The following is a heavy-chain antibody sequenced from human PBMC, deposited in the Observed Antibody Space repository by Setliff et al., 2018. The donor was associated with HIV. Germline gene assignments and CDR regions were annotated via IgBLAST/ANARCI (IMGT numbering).Heavy chain of an antibody. J-gene: IGHJ4*02. Sequence: SVKVSCKISGDTFTGHAIVWVRQAPGQGLEWMGGIIPITGTIHFAQKFQDRITVTKDESTGTVYMELSSLRAEDTAVYYCARGWGGFWSGYYVDLYYFEYWGQGTLVTVSS. D-gene: IGHD3-3*01. V-gene: IGHV1-69*05. CDR2: IIPITGTI. CDR3: ARGWGGFWSGYYVDLYYFEY. CDR1: GDTFTGHA.